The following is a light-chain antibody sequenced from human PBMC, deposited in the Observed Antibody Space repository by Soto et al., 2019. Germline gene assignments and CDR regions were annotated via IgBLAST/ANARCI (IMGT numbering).Light chain of an antibody. CDR1: SSDVGGYNY. J-gene: IGLJ1*01. CDR3: SSYTSSSTYV. V-gene: IGLV2-14*01. CDR2: EVS. Sequence: QSALTQPASVSGSPGQSITISCTGTSSDVGGYNYVSWYQQHPGKAPKLMIYEVSNRPSGVSNRFSSSKSGNTASLTISGLQAEDEADYYCSSYTSSSTYVFGTGTKVTGL.